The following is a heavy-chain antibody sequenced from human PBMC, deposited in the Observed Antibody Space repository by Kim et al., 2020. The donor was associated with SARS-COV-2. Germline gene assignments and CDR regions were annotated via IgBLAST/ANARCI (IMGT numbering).Heavy chain of an antibody. D-gene: IGHD3-9*01. CDR3: TTLSTGYGMDV. V-gene: IGHV3-7*01. J-gene: IGHJ6*02. CDR2: IKQDGSEK. Sequence: GGSLRLSCAASGFTFSDCWMSWVRQAPGKGLEWVANIKQDGSEKYYVDSVKGRFIISRDNAKNSLYLQMNSLRAEDTAVYYCTTLSTGYGMDVWGQGTTV. CDR1: GFTFSDCW.